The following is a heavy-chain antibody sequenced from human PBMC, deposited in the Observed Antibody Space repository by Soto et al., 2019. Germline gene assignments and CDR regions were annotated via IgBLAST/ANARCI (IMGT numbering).Heavy chain of an antibody. D-gene: IGHD3-10*01. V-gene: IGHV4-59*01. J-gene: IGHJ3*02. Sequence: SETLSLTCTVSGGSISSYYWSWIRQPPGKGLEWIGYIYYSGSTNYNPSLKSRVTISVDTSKNQFSLKLSSVTAADTAVYYCARRFYGSGSYYKPDDAFAIWGQGTMVTVSS. CDR2: IYYSGST. CDR3: ARRFYGSGSYYKPDDAFAI. CDR1: GGSISSYY.